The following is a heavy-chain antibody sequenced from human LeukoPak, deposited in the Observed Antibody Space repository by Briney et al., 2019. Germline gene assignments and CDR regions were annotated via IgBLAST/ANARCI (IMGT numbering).Heavy chain of an antibody. V-gene: IGHV4-59*13. CDR2: IHYSGNT. CDR1: GGSISRYY. J-gene: IGHJ4*02. D-gene: IGHD1-14*01. Sequence: SETLSLTCTVSGGSISRYYWSWIRQPPGKRLEWIGYIHYSGNTNYNPSLESRVTISADTSENHFSLKLSSVTAADTAVYYCASGHRGAGMTKTTPFDYWGQGTLSPSP. CDR3: ASGHRGAGMTKTTPFDY.